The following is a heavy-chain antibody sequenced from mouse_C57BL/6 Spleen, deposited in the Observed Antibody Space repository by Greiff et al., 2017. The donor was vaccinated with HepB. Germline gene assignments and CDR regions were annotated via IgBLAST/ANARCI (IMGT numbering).Heavy chain of an antibody. V-gene: IGHV1-69*01. D-gene: IGHD2-3*01. CDR1: GYTFTSYW. J-gene: IGHJ1*03. Sequence: VQLQQSGAELVMPGASVKLSCTASGYTFTSYWMHWVQQRPGQGLEWIGEIDPSDSYTNYNQKFKGKSTLTVDKSSSTAYMQLSSLTSEDSAVYYCARGGDGYSNWYFDVWGTGTTVTVSS. CDR3: ARGGDGYSNWYFDV. CDR2: IDPSDSYT.